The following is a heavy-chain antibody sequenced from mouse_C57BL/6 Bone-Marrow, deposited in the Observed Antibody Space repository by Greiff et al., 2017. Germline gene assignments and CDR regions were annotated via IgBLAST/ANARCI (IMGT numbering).Heavy chain of an antibody. Sequence: DVKLVESEGGLVQPGSSMKLSCTASGFTFSDYYMAWVRQVPEKGLEWVANINYDGSSTYYLDSLKSRFIISRDNAKNILYLQMSSLKSEDTATYYCARGMGDGSSVAWFAYWGQGTLVTVSA. CDR2: INYDGSST. D-gene: IGHD1-1*01. CDR1: GFTFSDYY. J-gene: IGHJ3*01. CDR3: ARGMGDGSSVAWFAY. V-gene: IGHV5-16*01.